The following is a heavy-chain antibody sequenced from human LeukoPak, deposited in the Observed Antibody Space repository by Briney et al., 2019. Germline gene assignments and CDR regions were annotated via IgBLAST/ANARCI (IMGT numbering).Heavy chain of an antibody. CDR2: IYSGGST. D-gene: IGHD3-22*01. CDR1: GFTFSSNY. J-gene: IGHJ4*02. V-gene: IGHV3-53*01. Sequence: GGSLRLSCAASGFTFSSNYMSWVRQAPGKGLEWVSVIYSGGSTYYADSVKGRFTISRDNSKNTLYLQMNSLRAEDTAVYYCTAEYDSSGFLDYWGQGTLVTVSS. CDR3: TAEYDSSGFLDY.